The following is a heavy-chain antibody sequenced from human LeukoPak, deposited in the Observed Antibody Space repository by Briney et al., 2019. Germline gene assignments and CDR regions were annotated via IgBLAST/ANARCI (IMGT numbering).Heavy chain of an antibody. CDR1: GFNVSDTY. V-gene: IGHV3-53*01. J-gene: IGHJ4*02. D-gene: IGHD4-17*01. Sequence: PGRSLRLSCAASGFNVSDTYMNWVRQAPGKGLEWVSVIYTDGSTYYADSVEGRFTISRDNSKDTVDLQMNNLNVEDTAVYFCARAGDYWSHYFDYWGQGALVTVSS. CDR3: ARAGDYWSHYFDY. CDR2: IYTDGST.